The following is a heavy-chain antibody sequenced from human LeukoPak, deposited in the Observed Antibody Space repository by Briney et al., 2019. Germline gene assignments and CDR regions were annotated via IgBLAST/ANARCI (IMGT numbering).Heavy chain of an antibody. D-gene: IGHD2-2*01. CDR3: ARASCSSTSCPIDY. CDR2: INPNSGGT. V-gene: IGHV1-2*02. CDR1: GYTLTELS. J-gene: IGHJ4*02. Sequence: ASVKVSCKVSGYTLTELSMHWVRQAPGQGLEWMGWINPNSGGTNYAQKFQGRVTMTRDTSISTAYMELSRLRSDDTAVYYCARASCSSTSCPIDYWGQGTLVTVSS.